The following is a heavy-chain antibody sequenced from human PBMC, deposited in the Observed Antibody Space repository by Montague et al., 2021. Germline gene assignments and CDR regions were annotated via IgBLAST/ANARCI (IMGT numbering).Heavy chain of an antibody. Sequence: SLRLSCAASDFTFSTYAMHWVRQAPGKGLEWVAVIWYDGSNKFYADSVKGRFTISRDNSKNTLYLQMNNLRAKDTAMYYCAREVAPGSGSNSVDYWGQGTLVTVSS. CDR2: IWYDGSNK. D-gene: IGHD3-10*01. V-gene: IGHV3-33*01. J-gene: IGHJ4*02. CDR3: AREVAPGSGSNSVDY. CDR1: DFTFSTYA.